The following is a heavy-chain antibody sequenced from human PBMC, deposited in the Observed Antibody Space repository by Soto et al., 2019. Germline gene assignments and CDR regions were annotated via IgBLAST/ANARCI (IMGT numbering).Heavy chain of an antibody. CDR2: IYYSGST. D-gene: IGHD6-13*01. CDR3: ARDYVGSSWFDY. J-gene: IGHJ4*02. Sequence: SETLSLTCTVSGGSISSYYWSWIRQPPGKGLEWIGYIYYSGSTNYNPSLKSRVTISVDTSKNQFSLKLSSVTAADTAVYYCARDYVGSSWFDYWGQGTLVTVSS. CDR1: GGSISSYY. V-gene: IGHV4-59*01.